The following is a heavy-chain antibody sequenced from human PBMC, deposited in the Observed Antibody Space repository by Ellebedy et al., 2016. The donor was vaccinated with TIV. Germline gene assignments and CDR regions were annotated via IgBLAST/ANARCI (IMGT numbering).Heavy chain of an antibody. D-gene: IGHD3-3*01. V-gene: IGHV3-53*01. J-gene: IGHJ6*02. CDR3: ARDWLGDFWSGYFEGIRYGMDV. CDR1: GFTVSSNY. Sequence: PGGSLRLSCAASGFTVSSNYMNWVRQAPGKGLEWVSVIYSGGSTYYADPVKGRFTLSRDNSKNTLYLHMNSLRAEDTAVYYCARDWLGDFWSGYFEGIRYGMDVWGQGTTVTVSS. CDR2: IYSGGST.